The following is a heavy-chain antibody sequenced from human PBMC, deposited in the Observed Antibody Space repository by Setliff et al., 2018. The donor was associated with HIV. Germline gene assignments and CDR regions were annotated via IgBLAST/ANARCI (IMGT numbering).Heavy chain of an antibody. Sequence: SETLSLTCTVSGGSINSTSYYWGWIRQPPGNGLEWIGSIYHTGSTYYKPSLKSRVTISVDTSKNQFSLRLSSAAAGDTAVYYCASDYYDSSGYPQGAFDIWGQGTMVTVSS. J-gene: IGHJ3*02. CDR1: GGSINSTSYY. D-gene: IGHD3-22*01. V-gene: IGHV4-39*01. CDR3: ASDYYDSSGYPQGAFDI. CDR2: IYHTGST.